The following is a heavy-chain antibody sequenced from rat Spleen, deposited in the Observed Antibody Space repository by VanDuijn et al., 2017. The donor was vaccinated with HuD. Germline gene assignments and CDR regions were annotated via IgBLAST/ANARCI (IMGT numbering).Heavy chain of an antibody. CDR3: ARRHYGYTDYFDY. V-gene: IGHV5-29*01. CDR1: GFTFSDYY. J-gene: IGHJ2*01. CDR2: ISYGDSFGHSST. Sequence: EVQLVESDGGLVQPGRSLKLSCAASGFTFSDYYMAWVRQTPTKGLEWVATISYGDSFGHSSTYYRDSVKGRFTISRDNAKSTLSLQMDSLRSEDTATYYCARRHYGYTDYFDYWGQGVMVTVSS. D-gene: IGHD1-9*01.